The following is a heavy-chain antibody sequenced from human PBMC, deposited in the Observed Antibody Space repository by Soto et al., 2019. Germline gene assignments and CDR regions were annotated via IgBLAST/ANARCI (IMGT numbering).Heavy chain of an antibody. V-gene: IGHV1-69*01. CDR2: IIPILGIT. D-gene: IGHD1-20*01. CDR1: GGTFSGYA. CDR3: ARDPRSITGTTSSEDFQH. Sequence: QAPLMQSGAEVKKPGSSVKVSCKASGGTFSGYAISWVRQAPGQGLEWMGGIIPILGITKYAQKFQGRITIAADESTGTAYLDLRSLRSEDTAVYYCARDPRSITGTTSSEDFQHWGQGTLVSVSS. J-gene: IGHJ1*01.